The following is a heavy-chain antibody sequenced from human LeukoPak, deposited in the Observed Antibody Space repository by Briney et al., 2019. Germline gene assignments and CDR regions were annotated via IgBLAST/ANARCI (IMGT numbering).Heavy chain of an antibody. V-gene: IGHV3-21*01. J-gene: IGHJ4*02. CDR2: ISSSSIYI. Sequence: GGSLRLSCAASGFTFSTYTMNWVRQAPGKGLEWVSSISSSSIYIYYTDSVKGRFTISRDNAKNSLYLQMNSLRAEDTAVYYRARWDYWGQGTLVTVSS. CDR1: GFTFSTYT. CDR3: ARWDY.